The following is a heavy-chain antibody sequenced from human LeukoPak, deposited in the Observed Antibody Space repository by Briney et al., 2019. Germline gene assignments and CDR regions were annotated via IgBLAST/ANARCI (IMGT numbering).Heavy chain of an antibody. CDR1: GFTFSSYE. V-gene: IGHV3-48*03. Sequence: GGSLRLSCAASGFTFSSYEMNWVRQAPGKGLEWVSYISSSDSTIYYADSVKGRFTISRDNAKNSLYLQMNSLRAEDTAVYYCVRAYHSSGWYRIDYWGQGTLVTVSS. D-gene: IGHD6-19*01. CDR2: ISSSDSTI. CDR3: VRAYHSSGWYRIDY. J-gene: IGHJ4*02.